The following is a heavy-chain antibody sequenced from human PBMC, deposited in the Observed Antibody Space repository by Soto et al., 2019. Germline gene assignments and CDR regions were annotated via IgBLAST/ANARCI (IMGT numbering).Heavy chain of an antibody. CDR2: IFSDNER. D-gene: IGHD4-17*01. CDR3: ARMNADSYQFYYAMDV. CDR1: GFSLTTGKMG. Sequence: SGPTLVNPTETLTLTCTVSGFSLTTGKMGVSWIRQPPGKALEWLAHIFSDNERSYSTSLQGRLTISKDTSGSQVVLSMTNVDPVDTATYYCARMNADSYQFYYAMDVWGQGTTVTVSS. J-gene: IGHJ6*02. V-gene: IGHV2-26*01.